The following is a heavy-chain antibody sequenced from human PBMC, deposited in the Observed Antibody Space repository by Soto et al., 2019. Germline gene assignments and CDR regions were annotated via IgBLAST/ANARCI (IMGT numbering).Heavy chain of an antibody. J-gene: IGHJ4*02. CDR1: GCSISGGDYY. D-gene: IGHD3-22*01. Sequence: QVQLQESGPGLVKPSETLSLTCTVSGCSISGGDYYWTWIRQSPGKGLEWIGNLYYTGTTYYNPSLKSRVTISVDTSNNQFSLSLNSVTATDTAVYYCARGMGMIRRHDSWGQGTLVIVST. CDR2: LYYTGTT. CDR3: ARGMGMIRRHDS. V-gene: IGHV4-30-4*01.